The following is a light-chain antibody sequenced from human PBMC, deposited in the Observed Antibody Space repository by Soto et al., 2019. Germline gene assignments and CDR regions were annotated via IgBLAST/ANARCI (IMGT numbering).Light chain of an antibody. V-gene: IGKV3-11*01. CDR1: QSVSSY. J-gene: IGKJ5*01. CDR2: DAS. Sequence: ETVLTQSPATLSLSPGERATLYCRASQSVSSYLAWYQQKPGQAPRLLIYDASNRATGIPARFSGSGSGTDFTLTISSLEPEDFAVYYCQQRSNWLITFGQGTRLEIK. CDR3: QQRSNWLIT.